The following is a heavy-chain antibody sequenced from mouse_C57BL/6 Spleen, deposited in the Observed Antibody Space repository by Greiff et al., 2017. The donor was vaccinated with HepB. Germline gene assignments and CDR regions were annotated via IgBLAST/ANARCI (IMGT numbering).Heavy chain of an antibody. CDR1: GYTFTDYY. Sequence: VQLQQSGPELVKPGASVKISCKASGYTFTDYYMNWVKQSHGKSLEWIGDINPNNGGTSYNQKFKGKATLTVDKSSSTAYMELRSLTSEHSAVYYCARGNYDDYWGQGTTLTVSS. V-gene: IGHV1-26*01. CDR2: INPNNGGT. D-gene: IGHD2-1*01. J-gene: IGHJ2*01. CDR3: ARGNYDDY.